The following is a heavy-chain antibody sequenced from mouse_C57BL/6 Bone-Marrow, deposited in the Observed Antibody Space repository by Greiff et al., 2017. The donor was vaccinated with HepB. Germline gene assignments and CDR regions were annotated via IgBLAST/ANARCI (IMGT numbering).Heavy chain of an antibody. J-gene: IGHJ1*03. CDR3: IKSHHYYGTIYCYFDV. V-gene: IGHV1-64*01. CDR2: IHPNSGST. D-gene: IGHD1-1*01. Sequence: VQLQQPGAELVKPGASVKLSCKASGYTFTSYWMHWVKQRPGQGLEWIGMIHPNSGSTNYNEKFKSKATLTVDKSTSTAYMQLSSLTYEDSAVYYCIKSHHYYGTIYCYFDVWGTGTAVTVTS. CDR1: GYTFTSYW.